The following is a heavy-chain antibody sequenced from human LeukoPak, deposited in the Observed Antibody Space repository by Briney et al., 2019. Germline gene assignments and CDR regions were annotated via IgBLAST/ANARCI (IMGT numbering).Heavy chain of an antibody. D-gene: IGHD1-14*01. CDR2: IYYSGST. CDR3: ARDRPDRSVDY. J-gene: IGHJ4*02. V-gene: IGHV4-31*03. CDR1: GGSISSGGYY. Sequence: PSETLSLTCTVSGGSISSGGYYWSWIRQHPGKGLEWIGYIYYSGSTYYNPSLKSRVTISVDTSKNQFSLKLSSVTAADTAVYYCARDRPDRSVDYWGQGTLVTVSS.